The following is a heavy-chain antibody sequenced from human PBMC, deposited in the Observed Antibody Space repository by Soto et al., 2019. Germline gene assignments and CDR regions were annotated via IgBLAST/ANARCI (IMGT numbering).Heavy chain of an antibody. D-gene: IGHD2-2*01. Sequence: SETLSLTCAVYGGSFSGYYWSWIRQPPGKGLEWIGEINHSGSTNYNPSLKSRVTISVDTSKNQFSLKLRSVTAADTAVYYCARERVPAAMRGIFDYWGQGTLVTVSS. CDR3: ARERVPAAMRGIFDY. V-gene: IGHV4-34*01. CDR2: INHSGST. CDR1: GGSFSGYY. J-gene: IGHJ4*02.